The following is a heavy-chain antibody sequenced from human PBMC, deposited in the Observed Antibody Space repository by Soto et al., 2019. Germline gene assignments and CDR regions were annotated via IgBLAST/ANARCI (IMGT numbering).Heavy chain of an antibody. V-gene: IGHV1-3*01. J-gene: IGHJ5*02. CDR1: GYTFTNYA. CDR3: ARSIVVVPAAMSWFEP. D-gene: IGHD2-2*01. CDR2: INSVNGNT. Sequence: QVQLVQSGAEVKKPGASVKVSCKASGYTFTNYAIQWVRQAPGQGLEWMGWINSVNGNTKYSQRFQDRVTITRDTSATTAYMELSSLRSEDTALYFCARSIVVVPAAMSWFEPWGQGTLVTVSS.